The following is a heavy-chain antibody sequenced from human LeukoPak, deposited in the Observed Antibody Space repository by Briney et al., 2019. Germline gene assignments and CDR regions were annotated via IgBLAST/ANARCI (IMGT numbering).Heavy chain of an antibody. CDR3: ARHAVAGVVDY. CDR2: IDWDDDK. D-gene: IGHD6-19*01. CDR1: GFSLSTSGMR. J-gene: IGHJ4*02. Sequence: SGPTLVNPTQTLTLTCTFSGFSLSTSGMRVSWIRQPPGKALEWLARIDWDDDKFYSTSLKTRLTISKDISKNQVVLTMTNMDPVDTATYYCARHAVAGVVDYWGQGTLVTVSS. V-gene: IGHV2-70*04.